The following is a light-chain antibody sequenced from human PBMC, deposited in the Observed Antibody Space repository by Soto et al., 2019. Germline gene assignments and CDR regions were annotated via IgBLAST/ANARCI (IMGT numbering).Light chain of an antibody. J-gene: IGKJ1*01. CDR3: MQALHSPWT. Sequence: DLVMTQSPLSLPVTPGEPASISCRSSQSLLHSNGYNYLDWYLQKPGQSPQVLIYLGSNRASGXPDXXXXSGSGTDFTLKISRVEAEDVGVYYCMQALHSPWTFGQGTKVEVK. CDR2: LGS. CDR1: QSLLHSNGYNY. V-gene: IGKV2-28*01.